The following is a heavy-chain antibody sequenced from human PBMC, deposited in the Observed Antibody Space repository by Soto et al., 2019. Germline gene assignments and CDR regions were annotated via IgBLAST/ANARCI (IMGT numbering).Heavy chain of an antibody. CDR1: GFTFRSTG. CDR2: ISSDGSDK. CDR3: AKDVVVGATTGLGDYYYYYGMDV. Sequence: GGSLRLSCAASGFTFRSTGIHWVRQAPGAGLEWVAVISSDGSDKYYADSVKGRVTVLRDNSKNTAYLEMRSLRAEDTAVYFCAKDVVVGATTGLGDYYYYYGMDVWGQGTTVTVSS. V-gene: IGHV3-30*18. D-gene: IGHD1-26*01. J-gene: IGHJ6*02.